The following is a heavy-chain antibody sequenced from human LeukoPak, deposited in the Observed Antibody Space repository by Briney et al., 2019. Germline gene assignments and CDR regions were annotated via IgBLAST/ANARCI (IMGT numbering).Heavy chain of an antibody. J-gene: IGHJ2*01. CDR3: ARVDCGGDCDLDWYFDL. V-gene: IGHV4-31*03. Sequence: SQTLSLTCTVSGGSISSDGYYWSWIRQHPGKGLEWIGYIYYSGSTYYNPSLKSRVTISVDTSKNQFSLKLSSVTAADTAVYYCARVDCGGDCDLDWYFDLWGRGTLVTVSS. CDR2: IYYSGST. CDR1: GGSISSDGYY. D-gene: IGHD2-21*02.